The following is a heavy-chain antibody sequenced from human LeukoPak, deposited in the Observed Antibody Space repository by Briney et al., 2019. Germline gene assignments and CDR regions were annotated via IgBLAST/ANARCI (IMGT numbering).Heavy chain of an antibody. CDR2: ISGSGGST. Sequence: GGSLRLSCAASGFTFSSYAMSWVRQAPGKGLEWVSAISGSGGSTYYADSVKGRFTISRDNSKNTLYLQMNSLRAEDTAAYYCAKDRGGMDIVVVTASFDYWGQGTLVTVSS. CDR3: AKDRGGMDIVVVTASFDY. J-gene: IGHJ4*02. D-gene: IGHD2-21*02. V-gene: IGHV3-23*01. CDR1: GFTFSSYA.